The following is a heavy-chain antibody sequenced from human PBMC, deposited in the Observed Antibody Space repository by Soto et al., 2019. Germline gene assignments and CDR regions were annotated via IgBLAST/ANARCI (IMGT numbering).Heavy chain of an antibody. CDR3: AKLQPPGWIDA. J-gene: IGHJ5*01. V-gene: IGHV4-61*01. Sequence: QVRLQESGPGLVKPSETLSLTCSVSGDSVTRANAYWIWLRQAPGKGLEWIGYQYNSGSTNYKPSLRSRVSLSLDTSKNQFSVNLTSVTTADSAIYYCAKLQPPGWIDAWGHGTLVAVS. CDR1: GDSVTRANAY. CDR2: QYNSGST. D-gene: IGHD4-4*01.